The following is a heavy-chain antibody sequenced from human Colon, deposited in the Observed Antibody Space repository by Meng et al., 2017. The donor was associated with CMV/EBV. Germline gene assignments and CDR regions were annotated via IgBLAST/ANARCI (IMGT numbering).Heavy chain of an antibody. Sequence: GGSLRLSCVVSGFSLSNYEMNWVRQAPGEGLEWISFMSSSGITIEYADSVKGRFTISRDNAKNSLHLQMDSLRGDDTAVYYCEGQRGSSPFGFWGQGTLVTVSS. D-gene: IGHD3-16*01. CDR2: MSSSGITI. CDR1: GFSLSNYE. CDR3: EGQRGSSPFGF. V-gene: IGHV3-48*03. J-gene: IGHJ4*02.